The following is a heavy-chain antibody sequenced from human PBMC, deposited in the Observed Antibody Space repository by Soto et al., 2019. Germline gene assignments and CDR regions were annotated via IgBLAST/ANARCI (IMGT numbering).Heavy chain of an antibody. Sequence: SETLSLTCAVSGYSISSGYYWGWIRQPPGKGLEWIGSIYHSGSTYYNPSLKSRVTISVDTSKNQFSLKLSAVTAADTAVYYCERVGGVPGNWVDPWGQGTLVTVS. CDR2: IYHSGST. J-gene: IGHJ5*02. CDR3: ERVGGVPGNWVDP. D-gene: IGHD2-2*01. CDR1: GYSISSGYY. V-gene: IGHV4-38-2*01.